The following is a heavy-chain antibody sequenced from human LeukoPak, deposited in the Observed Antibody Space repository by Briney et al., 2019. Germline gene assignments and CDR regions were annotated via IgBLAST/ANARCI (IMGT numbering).Heavy chain of an antibody. V-gene: IGHV4-38-2*02. CDR2: IYHSGST. CDR1: GYSISSGYY. J-gene: IGHJ4*02. D-gene: IGHD3-22*01. Sequence: SETLSLTCTVSGYSISSGYYWGWIRQPPGKGLEWIGSIYHSGSTYYNPSLKSRVTISVDTSKNQFSLKLSSVTAADTAVYYCATETYDSSGYIPVYWGQGTLVTVSS. CDR3: ATETYDSSGYIPVY.